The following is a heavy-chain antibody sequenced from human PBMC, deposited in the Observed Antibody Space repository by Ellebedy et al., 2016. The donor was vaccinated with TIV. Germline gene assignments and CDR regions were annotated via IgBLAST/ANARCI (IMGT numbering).Heavy chain of an antibody. Sequence: ASVKVSXXASGYTFTGYYMHWVRQAPGQGLEWMGWINPNSGGTNYAQKLQGRVTMTRDTSISTAYMELSRLRSDDTAVYYCARNPYYYDSSGYWRLRPDWYFDLWGRGTLVTVSS. CDR3: ARNPYYYDSSGYWRLRPDWYFDL. V-gene: IGHV1-2*02. D-gene: IGHD3-22*01. CDR2: INPNSGGT. CDR1: GYTFTGYY. J-gene: IGHJ2*01.